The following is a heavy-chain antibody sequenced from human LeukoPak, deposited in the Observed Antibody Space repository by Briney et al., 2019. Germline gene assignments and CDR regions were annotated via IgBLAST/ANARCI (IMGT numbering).Heavy chain of an antibody. Sequence: SETLSLTCAVYGGSFSGYYWSWIRQPPGKGLEWIGEINHSGSTHYNPSLKNRFTISVATSKNQFSLKLSSVTAADTAVYYCARKGGSYPNANFDYWGQGTLVTVSS. CDR1: GGSFSGYY. CDR2: INHSGST. CDR3: ARKGGSYPNANFDY. D-gene: IGHD3-16*02. V-gene: IGHV4-34*01. J-gene: IGHJ4*02.